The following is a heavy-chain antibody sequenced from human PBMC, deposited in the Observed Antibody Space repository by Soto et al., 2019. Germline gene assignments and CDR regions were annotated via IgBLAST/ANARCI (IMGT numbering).Heavy chain of an antibody. J-gene: IGHJ4*02. CDR1: GFNLGSYW. V-gene: IGHV3-74*01. Sequence: EVQLVESGGGLVQPGGSLRLSCAASGFNLGSYWMHWVRQAPGKGRVWVSRINDYGTTINYAESVEGRFTISRDDAKSEVYLQMNNLRADDTAVYYCARGGLEPFDYGGQGALVTVSS. D-gene: IGHD1-1*01. CDR3: ARGGLEPFDY. CDR2: INDYGTTI.